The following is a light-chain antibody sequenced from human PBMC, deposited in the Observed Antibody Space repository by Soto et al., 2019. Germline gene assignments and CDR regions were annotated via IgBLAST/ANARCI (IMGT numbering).Light chain of an antibody. J-gene: IGKJ1*01. V-gene: IGKV1-5*03. CDR3: QQYNSYSWT. CDR1: QSISTW. CDR2: KAS. Sequence: DIQMTQSPSTLSASVGDRFTITFRASQSISTWLAWYQQKPGKAPKLLIYKASGLESGVPSRFSGSGSGTEFTLTISSLQPDDFATYYCQQYNSYSWTFGQGTKVDI.